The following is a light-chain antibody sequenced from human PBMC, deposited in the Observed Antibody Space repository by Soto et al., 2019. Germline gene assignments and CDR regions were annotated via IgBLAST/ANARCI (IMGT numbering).Light chain of an antibody. Sequence: EIVLTQSPGTLSLSPGERATLSCRASQSVSSNYLAWYQQKPGQAPKVLIYHASSRATGIPDRFSGSGSWADFTLTISRLEPEDFAVYYCQQYGSSITFDGGTKVDIK. J-gene: IGKJ4*01. CDR3: QQYGSSIT. CDR1: QSVSSNY. CDR2: HAS. V-gene: IGKV3-20*01.